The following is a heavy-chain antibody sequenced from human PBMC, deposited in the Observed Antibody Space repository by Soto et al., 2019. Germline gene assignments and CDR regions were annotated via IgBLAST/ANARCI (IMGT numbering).Heavy chain of an antibody. CDR2: ISGSGGST. D-gene: IGHD3-22*01. J-gene: IGHJ4*02. CDR3: AKGNYYDSSGYGY. Sequence: WGSLRLSCAASGFTFSSYAMSWVRQAPGKGLEWVSAISGSGGSTYYADSVKGRFTISRDNSKNTLYLQMNSLRAEDTAVYYCAKGNYYDSSGYGYWGQGTLVTVSS. V-gene: IGHV3-23*01. CDR1: GFTFSSYA.